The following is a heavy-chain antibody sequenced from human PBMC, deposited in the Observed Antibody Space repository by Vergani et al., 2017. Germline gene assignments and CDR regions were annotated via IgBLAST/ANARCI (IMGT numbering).Heavy chain of an antibody. CDR3: ARHAEDYDFWSGYYIIDY. J-gene: IGHJ4*02. D-gene: IGHD3-3*01. CDR1: GYSFTSYW. CDR2: IYPGDSDT. V-gene: IGHV5-51*01. Sequence: EVQLVQSGAEVKKPGESLKISCKGSGYSFTSYWIGWVRQMPGKGLEWMGIIYPGDSDTRYSPSFQGQVTISADKSISTAYLQWSSLKASDTAMYYCARHAEDYDFWSGYYIIDYWGQGTLVTGSS.